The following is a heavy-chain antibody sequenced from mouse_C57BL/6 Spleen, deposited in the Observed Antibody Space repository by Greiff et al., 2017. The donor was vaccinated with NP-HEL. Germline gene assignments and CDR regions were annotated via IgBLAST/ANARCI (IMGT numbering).Heavy chain of an antibody. Sequence: QVQLQQSGPELVKPGASVKISCKASGYAFSSSWMNWVKQRPGKGLEWIGRIYPGDGDTNYNGKFKGKATLTADKSSSTAYMQLSSLTSEDSAVYFCARDYDGYCYFDYWGQGTTLTVSS. CDR2: IYPGDGDT. V-gene: IGHV1-82*01. CDR1: GYAFSSSW. J-gene: IGHJ2*01. D-gene: IGHD2-3*01. CDR3: ARDYDGYCYFDY.